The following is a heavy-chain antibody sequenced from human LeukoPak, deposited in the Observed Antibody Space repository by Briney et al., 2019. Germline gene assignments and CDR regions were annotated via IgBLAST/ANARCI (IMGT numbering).Heavy chain of an antibody. V-gene: IGHV3-48*03. J-gene: IGHJ4*02. CDR1: GFTFSSYE. CDR2: ISSSGSTI. D-gene: IGHD1-1*01. Sequence: GGSLRLSCAASGFTFSSYEMNWVRQAPGKGLEWVSYISSSGSTICYADSVKGRFTISRDNAKNSLYLQMNSLRAEDTAVYYCARDSALWGNDGGYFDYWGQGTLVTVSS. CDR3: ARDSALWGNDGGYFDY.